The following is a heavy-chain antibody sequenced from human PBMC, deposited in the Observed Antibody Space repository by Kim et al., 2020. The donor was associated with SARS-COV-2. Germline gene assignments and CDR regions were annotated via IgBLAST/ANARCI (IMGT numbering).Heavy chain of an antibody. V-gene: IGHV3-48*04. D-gene: IGHD3-22*01. J-gene: IGHJ4*02. Sequence: GGSLRLSCAASGFAFSSYSMTWVRQAPGKGLEHISYISSSSSTIYYADSVKGRFTISRDNAKNSLYLQMDSLRAEDTAVYYCARGIGDSSGYYYAYWGQG. CDR1: GFAFSSYS. CDR2: ISSSSSTI. CDR3: ARGIGDSSGYYYAY.